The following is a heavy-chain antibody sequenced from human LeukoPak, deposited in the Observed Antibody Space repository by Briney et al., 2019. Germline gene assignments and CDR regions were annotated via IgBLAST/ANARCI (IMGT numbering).Heavy chain of an antibody. J-gene: IGHJ4*02. V-gene: IGHV1-8*01. CDR1: GYTFTSYD. CDR2: VNPNSGNT. D-gene: IGHD3-22*01. CDR3: ARGRKRRIYFDSSGYYYEDY. Sequence: GASVKVSCKASGYTFTSYDINWVRQATGQGLEWMGWVNPNSGNTGYAQKFQGRVTMTRNTSISTAYMELSSLRSEDTAVYYCARGRKRRIYFDSSGYYYEDYWGQGTLVTGSS.